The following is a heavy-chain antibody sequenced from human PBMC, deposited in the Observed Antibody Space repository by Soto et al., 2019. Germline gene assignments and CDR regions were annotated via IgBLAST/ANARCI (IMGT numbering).Heavy chain of an antibody. CDR3: ANNFDY. Sequence: QVQLVESGGGVVQPGRSLRLSCAASGFTFSSYGMHWVRQAPGKGLEWVAVISYDGSNKYYADSVKGRFTISRDNSKNTRYLQMNSLRADDTAVYYCANNFDYWGQGTLVTVSS. CDR1: GFTFSSYG. CDR2: ISYDGSNK. J-gene: IGHJ4*02. V-gene: IGHV3-30*18.